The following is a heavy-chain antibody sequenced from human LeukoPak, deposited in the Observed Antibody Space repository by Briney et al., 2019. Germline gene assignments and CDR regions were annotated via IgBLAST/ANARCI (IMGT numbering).Heavy chain of an antibody. CDR1: GGTFSSYA. Sequence: GASVKVSCKASGGTFSSYAMSWVRQAPGQGLEWMGGIIPIFGTANYAQKFQGRVTITADESTSTAYMELSSLRAEDTAVYYRARDGGGTSSSWYSNGDYWGQGTLVTVSS. CDR3: ARDGGGTSSSWYSNGDY. V-gene: IGHV1-69*13. J-gene: IGHJ4*02. CDR2: IIPIFGTA. D-gene: IGHD6-13*01.